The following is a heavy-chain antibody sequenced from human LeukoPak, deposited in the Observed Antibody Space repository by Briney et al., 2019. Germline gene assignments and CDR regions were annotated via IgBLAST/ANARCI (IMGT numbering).Heavy chain of an antibody. V-gene: IGHV3-7*05. CDR1: GFTFSSYW. D-gene: IGHD1-14*01. CDR3: ARDRSEPGVILDS. J-gene: IGHJ4*02. Sequence: GGSLRLSCSASGFTFSSYWMIWVRQAPGKGLEWVANINQVGSEQYYADSVKGRFTISRDNSKNSLYLQMNSLRAEDTAVYFCARDRSEPGVILDSWGQGTLVTVSS. CDR2: INQVGSEQ.